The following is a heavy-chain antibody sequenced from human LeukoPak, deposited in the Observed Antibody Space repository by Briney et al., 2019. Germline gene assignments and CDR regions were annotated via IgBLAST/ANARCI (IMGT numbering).Heavy chain of an antibody. CDR1: RGSITNSSCY. D-gene: IGHD4-11*01. CDR3: ARDGSNWSNDYYHGVDV. Sequence: SETLSLTCAVSRGSITNSSCYWGWIRQPPGKGLEWLGYVYYSGSATYNPSLKSRVTISVDTSKNQFSLRLSSVTAADTAVYYCARDGSNWSNDYYHGVDVWGQGTTVTVSS. J-gene: IGHJ6*02. V-gene: IGHV4-61*01. CDR2: VYYSGSA.